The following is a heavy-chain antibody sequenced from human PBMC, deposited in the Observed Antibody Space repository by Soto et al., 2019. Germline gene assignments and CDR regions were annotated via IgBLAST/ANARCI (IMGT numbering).Heavy chain of an antibody. J-gene: IGHJ4*02. Sequence: QLQLQESGPGLVKPSETLSLTCTVSGGSISSSSYYWGWIRQPPGKGLEWIGSIYYSGSTYYNPSLKSRVTLSVDTSKNPFSLKLSSVTAADTAVYYCARHRVRGYSLHYFDYWGQGTLVTVSS. CDR1: GGSISSSSYY. V-gene: IGHV4-39*01. CDR2: IYYSGST. D-gene: IGHD5-18*01. CDR3: ARHRVRGYSLHYFDY.